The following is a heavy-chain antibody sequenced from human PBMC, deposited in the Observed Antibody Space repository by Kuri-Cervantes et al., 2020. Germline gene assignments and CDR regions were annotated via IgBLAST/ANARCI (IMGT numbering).Heavy chain of an antibody. Sequence: GGSLRLSCAASGFTFSSYAMSWVRQAPGKGLEWVSAISGSGGSTYYADSVEGRFTISRDNAKNSLYLQMNSLRAEDTAVYYCARSGYSGYDFEGTYYYYYMDVWGKGTTVTVSS. V-gene: IGHV3-23*01. CDR1: GFTFSSYA. CDR3: ARSGYSGYDFEGTYYYYYMDV. CDR2: ISGSGGST. D-gene: IGHD5-12*01. J-gene: IGHJ6*03.